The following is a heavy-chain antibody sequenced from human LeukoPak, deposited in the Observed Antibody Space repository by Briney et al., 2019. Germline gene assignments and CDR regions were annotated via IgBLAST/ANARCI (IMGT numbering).Heavy chain of an antibody. CDR2: IYYSGST. CDR1: GGXISSGDYY. CDR3: ARAPRPDGMDV. V-gene: IGHV4-30-4*01. Sequence: PSETLSLTCSVSGGXISSGDYYWSWIRQPPGKGLEWIGYIYYSGSTYYNPSLKSRVTISVDTSKNQFSLKLSSVTAADTAVYYCARAPRPDGMDVWGQGITVTVSS. J-gene: IGHJ6*02.